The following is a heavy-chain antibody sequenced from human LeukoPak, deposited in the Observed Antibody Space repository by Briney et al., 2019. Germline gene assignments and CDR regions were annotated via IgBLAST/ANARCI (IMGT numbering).Heavy chain of an antibody. Sequence: GRSLRLSCAASGFTFSSYGMHRVRQSPGKGLEWVAVIWYDGSIKRYADSVKGRITISRDDSKNTLYLQVDSLRAEDTAVYYCARDIGSNGNYHFDYWGQGTLVTVSS. CDR2: IWYDGSIK. J-gene: IGHJ4*02. V-gene: IGHV3-33*01. D-gene: IGHD4-17*01. CDR3: ARDIGSNGNYHFDY. CDR1: GFTFSSYG.